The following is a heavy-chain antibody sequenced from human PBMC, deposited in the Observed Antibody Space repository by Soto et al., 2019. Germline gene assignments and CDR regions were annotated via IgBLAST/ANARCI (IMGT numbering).Heavy chain of an antibody. J-gene: IGHJ5*02. D-gene: IGHD3-3*01. CDR1: GGTFSSYA. CDR3: PRPDYDFWSGYSKEYNGFDP. V-gene: IGHV1-69*12. Sequence: QVQLVQSGAEVKKPGSSVKVSCKASGGTFSSYAISWVRQAPGQGLEWMGGIIPIFGTANYAQKFQGRVTITADESTSTAYMELSSLRSEDTAVYYCPRPDYDFWSGYSKEYNGFDPWGQGTLVTVSS. CDR2: IIPIFGTA.